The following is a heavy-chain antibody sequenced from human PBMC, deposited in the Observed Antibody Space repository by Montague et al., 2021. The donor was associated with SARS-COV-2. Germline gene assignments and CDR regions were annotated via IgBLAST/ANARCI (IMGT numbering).Heavy chain of an antibody. D-gene: IGHD2-21*02. V-gene: IGHV4-30-4*08. J-gene: IGHJ6*02. CDR2: IYSTGDT. Sequence: TLSLTCTVPGGAINRGDYYWTWIRQPPGKGLEWIGNIYSTGDTSYSPSLKGRVGISLDTSKNQVSLNLRSVAAADTAVYYCARKVVHVDVLTDIPKILYYGLDVWGQGTTVVVSS. CDR3: ARKVVHVDVLTDIPKILYYGLDV. CDR1: GGAINRGDYY.